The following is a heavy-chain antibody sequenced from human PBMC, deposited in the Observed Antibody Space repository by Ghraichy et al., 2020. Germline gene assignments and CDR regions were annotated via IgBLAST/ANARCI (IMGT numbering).Heavy chain of an antibody. D-gene: IGHD3-16*01. Sequence: GGSLRLSCAASGFTFSSYGMHWVRQAPGKGLEWVAVIWYDGSNKYYADSVKGRFTISRDNSKNTLYLQMNSLRAEDMAVYYCARGGGGGYYYGMDVWGQGTTVTVSS. CDR2: IWYDGSNK. J-gene: IGHJ6*02. V-gene: IGHV3-33*01. CDR3: ARGGGGGYYYGMDV. CDR1: GFTFSSYG.